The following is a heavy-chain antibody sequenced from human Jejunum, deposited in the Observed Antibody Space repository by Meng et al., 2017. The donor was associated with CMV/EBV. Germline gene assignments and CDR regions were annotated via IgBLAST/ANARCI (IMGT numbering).Heavy chain of an antibody. V-gene: IGHV1-69*04. CDR2: IIPVFDKT. Sequence: KVSCKASGGTFRNSATSWVRQTPGQGLEWMGNIIPVFDKTNYAQKFQGRVTITADRSTNTAYMELSSLRSDDTAIYYCAGGLGGTIDYWGQGTLVTVSS. CDR3: AGGLGGTIDY. CDR1: GGTFRNSA. D-gene: IGHD1-26*01. J-gene: IGHJ4*02.